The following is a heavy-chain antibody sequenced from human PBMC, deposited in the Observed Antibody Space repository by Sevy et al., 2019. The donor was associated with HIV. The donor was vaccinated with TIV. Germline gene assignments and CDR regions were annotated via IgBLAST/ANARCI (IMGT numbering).Heavy chain of an antibody. J-gene: IGHJ3*02. CDR1: GFTFSSYA. CDR3: AREPQPPGRDGYNYGAFDI. D-gene: IGHD5-12*01. V-gene: IGHV3-64*01. CDR2: ISSNGGST. Sequence: GGSLRLSCAASGFTFSSYAMHWVRQAPGKGLEYVSAISSNGGSTYYANSVKGRFTISRDNSKNTLYLQMGSLRAEDMAVYYCAREPQPPGRDGYNYGAFDIWGQGTMVTVSS.